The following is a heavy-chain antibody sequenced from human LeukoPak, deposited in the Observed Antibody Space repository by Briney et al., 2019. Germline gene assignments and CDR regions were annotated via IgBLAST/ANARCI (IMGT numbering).Heavy chain of an antibody. CDR2: IYTSGST. J-gene: IGHJ4*02. Sequence: SETLSLTCTVSGGSISSYYWSWIRQPAGKGLEWIGRIYTSGSTNDNPSLKSRVTMSVDTSKNQFSLKLSSVTAADTAVYYCAREKPAAGAIDYWGQGTLVTVSS. V-gene: IGHV4-4*07. CDR1: GGSISSYY. CDR3: AREKPAAGAIDY. D-gene: IGHD6-13*01.